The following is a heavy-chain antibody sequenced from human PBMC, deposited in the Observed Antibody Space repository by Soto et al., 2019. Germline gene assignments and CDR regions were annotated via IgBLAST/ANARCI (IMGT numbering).Heavy chain of an antibody. Sequence: GGSLRLSCTASGFTFSNYAMSWVRQAPGKGLEWVSGISGSGGSTYYADSVKGRFTILRDNFKNTLYLQMNSLSAEDTAVYYCEKCSGGRYYFFPRGGRGTPVTVSA. CDR1: GFTFSNYA. V-gene: IGHV3-23*01. J-gene: IGHJ4*02. CDR3: EKCSGGRYYFFPR. CDR2: ISGSGGST. D-gene: IGHD1-26*01.